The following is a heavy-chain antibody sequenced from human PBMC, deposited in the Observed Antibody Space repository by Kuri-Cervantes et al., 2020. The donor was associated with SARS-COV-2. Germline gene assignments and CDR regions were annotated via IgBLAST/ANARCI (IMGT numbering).Heavy chain of an antibody. D-gene: IGHD3-10*01. CDR1: GGSISSYY. CDR2: IYYSGST. Sequence: SETLSLTCTVSGGSISSYYWSWIRQPPGKGLEWIGYIYYSGSTNYNPSLKSRVTISVDTSKNQFSLKLSSVTAADTAVYYCARVDQWFGEGAWFDPWGHGTLVPVDS. J-gene: IGHJ5*02. CDR3: ARVDQWFGEGAWFDP. V-gene: IGHV4-59*01.